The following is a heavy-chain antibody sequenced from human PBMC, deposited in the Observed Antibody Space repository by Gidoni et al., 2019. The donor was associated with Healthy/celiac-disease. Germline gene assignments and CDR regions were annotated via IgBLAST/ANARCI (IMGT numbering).Heavy chain of an antibody. CDR1: GYSFTSYW. Sequence: EVQLVQSGAEVQKPGESLRISCKGSGYSFTSYWISWVRQMPGKGLEWMGRIDPSDSYTNYSPSFQGHVTISADKSISTAYLQWSSLKASDTAMYYCASSSIAAAGTLPRNHYYYYYMDVWGKGTTVTVSS. D-gene: IGHD6-13*01. V-gene: IGHV5-10-1*01. CDR3: ASSSIAAAGTLPRNHYYYYYMDV. CDR2: IDPSDSYT. J-gene: IGHJ6*03.